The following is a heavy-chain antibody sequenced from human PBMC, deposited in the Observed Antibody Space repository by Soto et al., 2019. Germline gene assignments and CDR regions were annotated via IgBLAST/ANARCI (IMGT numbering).Heavy chain of an antibody. D-gene: IGHD2-15*01. J-gene: IGHJ4*02. CDR1: GFTFSSYG. CDR2: ISYDGSNK. V-gene: IGHV3-30*03. Sequence: QVQLVESGGGVVQPGRSLRLSCAASGFTFSSYGMHWVRQAQGKGLEWVAFISYDGSNKYYADSVKGRFTISRDNSKNTLYLQMNSLRGEDTAVYYCARSCSAGDCYDYWGQGTLVTVSS. CDR3: ARSCSAGDCYDY.